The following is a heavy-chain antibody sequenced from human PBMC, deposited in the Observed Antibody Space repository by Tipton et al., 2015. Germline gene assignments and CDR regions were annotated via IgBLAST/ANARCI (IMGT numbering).Heavy chain of an antibody. CDR2: INQDGTEK. V-gene: IGHV3-7*03. CDR1: GFTFSSYW. CDR3: ARIEAASRYFSHYYGMDV. J-gene: IGHJ6*02. Sequence: SLRLSCEGSGFTFSSYWMTWVRRAPGKGLEWVANINQDGTEKYYVDSVKGRFTISRENAKNSLFLQLNSLSLDDTAVYYCARIEAASRYFSHYYGMDVWGQGTTVTVSS. D-gene: IGHD6-6*01.